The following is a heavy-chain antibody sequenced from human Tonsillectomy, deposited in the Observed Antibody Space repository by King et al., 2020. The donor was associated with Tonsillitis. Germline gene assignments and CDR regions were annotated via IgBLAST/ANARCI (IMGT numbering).Heavy chain of an antibody. J-gene: IGHJ4*02. CDR3: ATSRMAIKEFDY. D-gene: IGHD6-13*01. CDR2: INPSGGST. CDR1: GYTFTSYY. Sequence: QLVQSGAEVKKPGASVKVSCKVSGYTFTSYYMHWVRQAPGQGLEWMGIINPSGGSTSYAQKFQGRVTMTRDTSTSTVYMELSSLRSEDTAVYYCATSRMAIKEFDYWGQGTLVTVSS. V-gene: IGHV1-46*01.